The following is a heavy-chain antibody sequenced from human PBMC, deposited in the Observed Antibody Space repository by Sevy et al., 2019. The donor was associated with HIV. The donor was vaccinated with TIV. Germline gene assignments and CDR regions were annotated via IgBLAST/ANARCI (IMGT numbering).Heavy chain of an antibody. D-gene: IGHD3-9*01. V-gene: IGHV4-39*01. CDR2: IYYSGSP. CDR1: GGSISSSNYY. CDR3: AGMEVGGYDLLTGRSTGWFDP. J-gene: IGHJ5*02. Sequence: SETLSLTCTVSGGSISSSNYYWGWIRQPPGKGLEWIGSIYYSGSPYYNPSLKSRVTISGDTSKNQFFLNLSSVTDPDTAVYYCAGMEVGGYDLLTGRSTGWFDPWGQGTLVTVSS.